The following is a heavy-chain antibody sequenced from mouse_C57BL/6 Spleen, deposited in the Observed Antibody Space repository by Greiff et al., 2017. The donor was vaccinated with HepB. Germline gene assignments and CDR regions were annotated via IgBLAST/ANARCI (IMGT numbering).Heavy chain of an antibody. CDR3: ARRSTVGRYFDV. CDR1: GYTFTSYW. J-gene: IGHJ1*03. CDR2: IHPNSGST. Sequence: QVQLQQPGAELVKPGASVKLSCKASGYTFTSYWMHWVKQRPGQGLEWIGMIHPNSGSTNYNEKFKSKATLTVDKSSSTAYMQLSSLTSEDSADYYCARRSTVGRYFDVWGTGTTVTVSS. V-gene: IGHV1-64*01. D-gene: IGHD1-1*01.